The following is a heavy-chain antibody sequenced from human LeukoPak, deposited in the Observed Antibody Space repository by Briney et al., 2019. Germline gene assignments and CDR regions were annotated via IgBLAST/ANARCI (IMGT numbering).Heavy chain of an antibody. CDR2: IYYSGST. J-gene: IGHJ4*02. D-gene: IGHD4-17*01. V-gene: IGHV4-39*07. Sequence: TSETLSLTCTVSGGSISSSSYYWGWIRQPPGKGLEWIGSIYYSGSTYYNPSLKSRVTISVDTSKNQFSLKLSSVTAADTAVYYCARDPSYIVATYYGDYWGGDYWGQGTLVTVSS. CDR3: ARDPSYIVATYYGDYWGGDY. CDR1: GGSISSSSYY.